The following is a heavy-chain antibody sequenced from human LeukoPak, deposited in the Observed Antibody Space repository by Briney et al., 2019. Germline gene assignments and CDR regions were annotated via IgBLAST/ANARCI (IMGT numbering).Heavy chain of an antibody. CDR1: GFTFSSYW. J-gene: IGHJ4*02. Sequence: GGSLRLSCAASGFTFSSYWMSWVRQAPGKGLEWVANIKQDGSEKYYVDSVKGRFTIPRDNAKNSLYLQMNSLRAEDTAVYYCARVSDYDFWSGYYSRGYYFDYWGQGTLVTVSS. CDR3: ARVSDYDFWSGYYSRGYYFDY. V-gene: IGHV3-7*01. CDR2: IKQDGSEK. D-gene: IGHD3-3*01.